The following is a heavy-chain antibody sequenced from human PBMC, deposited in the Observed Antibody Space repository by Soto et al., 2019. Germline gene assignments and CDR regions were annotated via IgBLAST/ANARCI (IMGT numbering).Heavy chain of an antibody. V-gene: IGHV3-53*01. CDR1: GFTVSSNY. D-gene: IGHD2-2*01. J-gene: IGHJ6*02. CDR3: AREAVVPAAIPSPYYYYGMDV. Sequence: HPGGSLRLSCVASGFTVSSNYMSWVRQAPGKGLEWVSVIYSGGSTYYADSVKGRFTISRDNSKNTLYLQMNSLRAEDTAVYYCAREAVVPAAIPSPYYYYGMDVWGQGTTVTVSS. CDR2: IYSGGST.